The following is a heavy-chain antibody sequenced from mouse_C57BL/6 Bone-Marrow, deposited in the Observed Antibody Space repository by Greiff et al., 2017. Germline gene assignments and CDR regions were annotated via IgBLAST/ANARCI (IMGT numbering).Heavy chain of an antibody. CDR2: ISYSGST. CDR1: GYSITSGYD. D-gene: IGHD1-1*01. J-gene: IGHJ2*01. V-gene: IGHV3-1*01. Sequence: ASGPGMVKPSQSLSLTSTVTGYSITSGYDWHWIRHFPGNKLEWMGYISYSGSTNYNPSLKSRISITHDTSKNHFFLKLNSVTTEDTATYDCARAGGSSFYFDDWGQGTTLTVSS. CDR3: ARAGGSSFYFDD.